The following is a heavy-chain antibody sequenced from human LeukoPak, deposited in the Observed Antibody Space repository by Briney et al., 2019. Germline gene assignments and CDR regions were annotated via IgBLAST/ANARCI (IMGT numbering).Heavy chain of an antibody. D-gene: IGHD6-13*01. CDR3: ARGVSKGIAAAGESDY. CDR1: GGSFSGYY. Sequence: SETLSLTCAAYGGSFSGYYWSWIRQPPGKGLEWIGEINHSGSTNYNPSLKSRVTISVDTSKNQFSLKLSSVTAADTAVYYCARGVSKGIAAAGESDYWGQGTLVTVSS. CDR2: INHSGST. J-gene: IGHJ4*02. V-gene: IGHV4-34*01.